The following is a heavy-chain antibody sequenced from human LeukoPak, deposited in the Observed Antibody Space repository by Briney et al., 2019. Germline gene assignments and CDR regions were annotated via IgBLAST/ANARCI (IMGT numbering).Heavy chain of an antibody. CDR2: ISGDGGST. Sequence: GGSLRLSCAASGFTFDDYAMHWVRQAPGKGLEWVSLISGDGGSTYYADSVKGRFTISRDNSKNSLYLQMNSLRAEDIALYYCAKERIVGAGFDYWGQGTLVTVSS. J-gene: IGHJ4*02. CDR3: AKERIVGAGFDY. D-gene: IGHD1-26*01. CDR1: GFTFDDYA. V-gene: IGHV3-43*02.